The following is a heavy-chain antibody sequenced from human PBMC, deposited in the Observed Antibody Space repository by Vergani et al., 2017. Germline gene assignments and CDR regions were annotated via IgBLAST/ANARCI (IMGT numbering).Heavy chain of an antibody. V-gene: IGHV4-61*02. Sequence: QLQESGPGLVKPSQTLPLTCTVSGGSMTSDIYYWSWIRQSAEKGLEWIGRFQGSGNSTYNPSLKSRVTISLDTSKNQFSLKLSSVTAADTALYYCASERRDGYNPFDTWGQGTLVTVSS. CDR1: GGSMTSDIYY. CDR2: FQGSGNS. CDR3: ASERRDGYNPFDT. J-gene: IGHJ4*02. D-gene: IGHD5-24*01.